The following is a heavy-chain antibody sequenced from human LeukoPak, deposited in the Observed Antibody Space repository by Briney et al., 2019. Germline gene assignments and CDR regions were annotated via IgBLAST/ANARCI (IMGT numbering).Heavy chain of an antibody. D-gene: IGHD3-3*01. J-gene: IGHJ4*02. CDR1: GFTFSNDW. CDR3: ARDFWGAYRVDYFDY. Sequence: GGSLRLSCAASGFTFSNDWMSWGRRAPGKGLEWVANIKQDGSETYYVDSVRGRFTISRDNAKRSLYLQMKSLRAEETAVYYCARDFWGAYRVDYFDYWGQGILVTVSS. V-gene: IGHV3-7*01. CDR2: IKQDGSET.